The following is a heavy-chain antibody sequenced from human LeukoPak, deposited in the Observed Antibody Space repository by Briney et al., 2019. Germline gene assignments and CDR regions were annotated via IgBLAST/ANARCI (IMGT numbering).Heavy chain of an antibody. Sequence: GGSLRLSCAASGSTFSTYAMSWARQAPGKGLEWVSGITGSGGNSKSADSVKGRFTISRDNSKNTLYLQMNSLRVEDTAVYYCAKDTGIAVAGTIDYWGQGTLDTVSS. CDR3: AKDTGIAVAGTIDY. V-gene: IGHV3-23*01. D-gene: IGHD6-19*01. J-gene: IGHJ4*02. CDR2: ITGSGGNS. CDR1: GSTFSTYA.